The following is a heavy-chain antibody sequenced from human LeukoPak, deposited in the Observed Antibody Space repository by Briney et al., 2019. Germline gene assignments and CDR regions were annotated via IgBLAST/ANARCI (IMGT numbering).Heavy chain of an antibody. CDR1: GFTFSSYS. J-gene: IGHJ5*02. V-gene: IGHV3-21*01. Sequence: PGGSLRLSCAASGFTFSSYSMNWVRQAPGKGLEWVSSISSSSSYIYYADSVKGRFTISRDNAKNSLYLQMNSLRAEDTAVYYCARGTVTTSAPNWFDPWGQGTLVTVSS. D-gene: IGHD4-17*01. CDR2: ISSSSSYI. CDR3: ARGTVTTSAPNWFDP.